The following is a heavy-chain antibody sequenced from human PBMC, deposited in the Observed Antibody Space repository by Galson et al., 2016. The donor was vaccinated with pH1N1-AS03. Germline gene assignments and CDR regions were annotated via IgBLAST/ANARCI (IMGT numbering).Heavy chain of an antibody. CDR3: ARVIPVAGFHFDS. D-gene: IGHD6-19*01. CDR2: IYCGDSDT. J-gene: IGHJ4*02. V-gene: IGHV5-51*03. Sequence: QSGAEVKKPGEPLDISCKGSADSFSSYWIGWVRQLPGKGLEWMGFIYCGDSDTRYGPSFQGRVTFSADKSTNTAYLQWSRLQASDTAIYYCARVIPVAGFHFDSWGQGTLVTVSS. CDR1: ADSFSSYW.